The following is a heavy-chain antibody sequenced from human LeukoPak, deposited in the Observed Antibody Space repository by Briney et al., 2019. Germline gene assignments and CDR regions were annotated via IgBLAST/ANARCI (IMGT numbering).Heavy chain of an antibody. CDR2: IYYSGST. CDR3: ARQVGATLFDAFDI. D-gene: IGHD1-26*01. J-gene: IGHJ3*02. V-gene: IGHV4-39*01. CDR1: GGSISSSSYY. Sequence: SETLSLTCTVSGGSISSSSYYWGWIRQPPGKGLEWIGSIYYSGSTYYNPSLKSRVTISVDTSKNQFSLKLSSVTAADTAVYYCARQVGATLFDAFDIWGQGTMVTVSS.